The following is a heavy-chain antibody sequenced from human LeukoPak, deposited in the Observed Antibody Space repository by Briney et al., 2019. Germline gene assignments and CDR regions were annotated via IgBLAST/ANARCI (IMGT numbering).Heavy chain of an antibody. D-gene: IGHD3-16*01. Sequence: SETLSLTCAVYGGSFSGYYWSWIRQPPGKGLEWIGEINHSGSTNYNPSLKSRVTISVDTSKNQFSLKLSSVTAADTAVYYCAQGRVLWKAAATYGYWGQGTLVTVSS. CDR2: INHSGST. CDR1: GGSFSGYY. CDR3: AQGRVLWKAAATYGY. V-gene: IGHV4-34*01. J-gene: IGHJ4*02.